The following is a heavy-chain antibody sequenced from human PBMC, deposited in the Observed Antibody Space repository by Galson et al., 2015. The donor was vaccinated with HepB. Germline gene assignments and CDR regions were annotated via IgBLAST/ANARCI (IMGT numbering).Heavy chain of an antibody. D-gene: IGHD7-27*01. CDR3: AKDPLGDY. CDR1: GFTFSSYG. V-gene: IGHV3-30*18. Sequence: SLRLSCAASGFTFSSYGMHWVRQAPGKGLEWVAVISYDGSNKYYADSVKGRFTISRDNSKNTLYLQMNSLRAEDTAVYYCAKDPLGDYWGQGTLVTVSS. CDR2: ISYDGSNK. J-gene: IGHJ4*02.